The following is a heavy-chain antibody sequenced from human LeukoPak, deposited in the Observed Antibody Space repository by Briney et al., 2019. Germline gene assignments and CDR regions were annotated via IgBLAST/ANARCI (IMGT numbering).Heavy chain of an antibody. V-gene: IGHV3-33*01. CDR1: GFTFTSYG. CDR2: IWYDGSNK. J-gene: IGHJ4*02. D-gene: IGHD3-9*01. CDR3: ARDSGLRYFDWLPDY. Sequence: GGSLRLSCAPPGFTFTSYGMQSVRQAPGKRLEWVAVIWYDGSNKYYADSVKGRFTISTDNSKNTLYLQMNSLRAEDTAVYYCARDSGLRYFDWLPDYWGQGTLVTVSS.